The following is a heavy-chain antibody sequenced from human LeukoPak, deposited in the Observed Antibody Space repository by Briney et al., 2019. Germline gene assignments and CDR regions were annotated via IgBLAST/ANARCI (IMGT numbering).Heavy chain of an antibody. V-gene: IGHV4-59*01. CDR2: IYYSGST. J-gene: IGHJ4*02. CDR1: GGSISSYY. CDR3: ARAEEIMITFGGVIVPYYFDY. Sequence: SETLSLTCAVYGGSISSYYWSWIRQPPGKGLEWIGYIYYSGSTNYNPSLKSRVTISVDTSKNQFSLKLSSVTAADTAVYYCARAEEIMITFGGVIVPYYFDYWGQGTLVTVSS. D-gene: IGHD3-16*02.